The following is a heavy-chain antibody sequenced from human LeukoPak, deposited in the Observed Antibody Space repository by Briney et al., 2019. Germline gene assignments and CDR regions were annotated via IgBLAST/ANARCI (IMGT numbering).Heavy chain of an antibody. CDR3: ARYHVAASDAFDI. CDR2: ISSSSSYI. V-gene: IGHV3-21*01. D-gene: IGHD6-6*01. J-gene: IGHJ3*02. Sequence: GGSLRLSCAASGFTFSSYSMNWVRQAPGKGLEWVSSISSSSSYIYYADSVKGRFTISRDNAKNSLYLQMNSLRAEDTAVYYCARYHVAASDAFDIWGQGTMVTVSS. CDR1: GFTFSSYS.